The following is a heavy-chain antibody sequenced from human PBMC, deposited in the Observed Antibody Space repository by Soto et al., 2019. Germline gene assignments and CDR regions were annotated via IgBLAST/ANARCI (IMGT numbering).Heavy chain of an antibody. CDR2: ISSSRRFI. CDR3: ATGSDALDI. D-gene: IGHD1-1*01. J-gene: IGHJ3*02. CDR1: GFTFSNYN. V-gene: IGHV3-21*01. Sequence: VGSLRLSGAGSGFTFSNYNMNWVRQAPGKGLEWVSSISSSRRFIYYADSVKGRFTISRDIAKNSLSLQMNSLRAEDTAVYYCATGSDALDIWGQGTMVTVSS.